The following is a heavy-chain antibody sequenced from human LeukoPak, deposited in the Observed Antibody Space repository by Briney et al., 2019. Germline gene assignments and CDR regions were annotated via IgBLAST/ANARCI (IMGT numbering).Heavy chain of an antibody. J-gene: IGHJ3*02. CDR3: AREAPADAFDI. V-gene: IGHV3-30-3*01. CDR2: ISYDGSNK. CDR1: GFTFSSYA. D-gene: IGHD2-2*01. Sequence: GGSLRLSCAASGFTFSSYAMHWVRQAPGKGLEWVAVISYDGSNKYYADSVKGRFTISRDNSKNTLYLQMNSLRAEDTAVYYCAREAPADAFDIWGQGTMVTVSS.